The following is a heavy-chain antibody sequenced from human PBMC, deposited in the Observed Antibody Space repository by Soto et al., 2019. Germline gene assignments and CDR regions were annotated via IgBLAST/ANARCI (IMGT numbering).Heavy chain of an antibody. CDR3: ARGAVRGVIIPHSNWFDP. CDR1: GFTFSSYW. D-gene: IGHD3-10*01. Sequence: PGGSLRLSCAASGFTFSSYWMSWVRQAPGKGLEWVANIKQDGSEKYYVDSVKGRFTISRDNAKNSLYLQMNSLRAEDTAVYYCARGAVRGVIIPHSNWFDPWGQGTLVTVSS. CDR2: IKQDGSEK. V-gene: IGHV3-7*04. J-gene: IGHJ5*02.